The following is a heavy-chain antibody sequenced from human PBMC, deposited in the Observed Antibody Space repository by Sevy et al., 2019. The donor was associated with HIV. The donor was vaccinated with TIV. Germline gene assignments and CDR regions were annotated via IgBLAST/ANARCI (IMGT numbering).Heavy chain of an antibody. D-gene: IGHD3-16*01. CDR3: AKETQGGYFDY. CDR1: GLTFNTYA. J-gene: IGHJ4*02. CDR2: ISGSGGST. Sequence: GGSLRLSCTASGLTFNTYAMSWVRQAPGKGLEWVAAISGSGGSTYYADSVKGRFTISRDNSKDTLYLQMNSLRAEDTAVHYCAKETQGGYFDYWGQGTLVTVSS. V-gene: IGHV3-23*01.